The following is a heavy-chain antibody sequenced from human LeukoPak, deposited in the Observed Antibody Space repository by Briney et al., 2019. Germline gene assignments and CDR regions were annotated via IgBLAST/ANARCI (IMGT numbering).Heavy chain of an antibody. CDR3: ARQGSAYYFDF. Sequence: SETLSLTCTVSGGSISSSSYYWGWIRQPPGKGLEWIGSIYYSGSTYYNPSLKSRVTISVDTSEKQFFLQLNSVTAADTAVYYCARQGSAYYFDFWGQGLLVTVSS. J-gene: IGHJ4*02. D-gene: IGHD2-15*01. V-gene: IGHV4-39*01. CDR2: IYYSGST. CDR1: GGSISSSSYY.